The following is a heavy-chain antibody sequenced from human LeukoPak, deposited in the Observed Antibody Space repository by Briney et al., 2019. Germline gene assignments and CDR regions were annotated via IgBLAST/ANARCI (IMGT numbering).Heavy chain of an antibody. D-gene: IGHD3-16*02. CDR1: GFAFSSYE. Sequence: GGSLRLSCAASGFAFSSYEMNWVRQAPGKGLEWVSYISSGGTTIYYADSVKGRFTISRDNAKNSLYLQMNSLSAEDTAVYYCARGRSRQDYWGQGTLVTVSS. CDR2: ISSGGTTI. CDR3: ARGRSRQDY. J-gene: IGHJ4*02. V-gene: IGHV3-48*03.